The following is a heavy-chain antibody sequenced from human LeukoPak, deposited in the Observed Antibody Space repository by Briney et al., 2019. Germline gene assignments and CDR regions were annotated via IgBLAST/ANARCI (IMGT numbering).Heavy chain of an antibody. V-gene: IGHV4-34*01. CDR3: ARERRYYYGSGSYYSDY. CDR2: INHSGST. Sequence: PSETLSLTCAVYGGSFSGYYWSWIRQPPGNGLEWIGEINHSGSTNYNPSLKSRVTISVDTSKNQFSLRLSSVTAADTAVYYCARERRYYYGSGSYYSDYWGQGTLVTVSS. D-gene: IGHD3-10*01. CDR1: GGSFSGYY. J-gene: IGHJ4*02.